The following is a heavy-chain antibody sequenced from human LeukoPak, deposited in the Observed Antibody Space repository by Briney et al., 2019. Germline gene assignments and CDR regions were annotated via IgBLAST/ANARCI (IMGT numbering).Heavy chain of an antibody. CDR1: GFTFSSYG. CDR3: ASHFDTSGLPYGTFDV. D-gene: IGHD3-22*01. CDR2: IRYDGSNK. Sequence: GGSLRLSCAASGFTFSSYGMHWVRQAPGKGLEWVAFIRYDGSNKYYADSVKGRFTISRDTSNNTLFLQMNSLRGEDTAVYYCASHFDTSGLPYGTFDVWGQGTMVAVSS. V-gene: IGHV3-30*02. J-gene: IGHJ3*01.